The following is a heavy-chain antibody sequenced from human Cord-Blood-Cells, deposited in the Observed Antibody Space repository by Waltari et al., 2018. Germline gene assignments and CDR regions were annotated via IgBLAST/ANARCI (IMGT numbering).Heavy chain of an antibody. D-gene: IGHD2-15*01. CDR3: ARDLGCSGGSCYYYYYYGMDV. J-gene: IGHJ6*02. V-gene: IGHV1-2*04. CDR1: GYTFTGYY. Sequence: QVQLVQSGAEVKKPGASVKVSCKASGYTFTGYYMHWVRPAPGQGLEWMGWINPNSGGTNYAQKFQGWVTMTRDTSISTAYMELSRLRSDDTAVYYCARDLGCSGGSCYYYYYYGMDVWGQGTTVTVSS. CDR2: INPNSGGT.